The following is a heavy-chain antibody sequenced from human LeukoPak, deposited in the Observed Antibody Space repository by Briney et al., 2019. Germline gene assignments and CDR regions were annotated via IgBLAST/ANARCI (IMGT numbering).Heavy chain of an antibody. CDR2: IIPILGIA. J-gene: IGHJ5*02. V-gene: IGHV1-69*04. Sequence: VASVKVSCKASGGTFSSYAISWVRQAPGQGLEWMGRIIPILGIANYAQKFQGRVTITADKSTSTAYMELSSLRSEDTAAYYCARDPPTLEWLPSSMYNWFDPWGQGTLVTVSS. D-gene: IGHD3-3*01. CDR1: GGTFSSYA. CDR3: ARDPPTLEWLPSSMYNWFDP.